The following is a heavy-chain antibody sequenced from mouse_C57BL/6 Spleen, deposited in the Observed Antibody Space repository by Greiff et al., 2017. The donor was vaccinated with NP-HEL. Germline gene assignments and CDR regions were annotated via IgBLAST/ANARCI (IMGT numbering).Heavy chain of an antibody. CDR2: INPSNGGT. V-gene: IGHV1-53*01. J-gene: IGHJ3*01. Sequence: QVQLKQPGTELVKPGASVKLSCKASGYTFTSYWMHWVKQRPGQGLEWIGNINPSNGGTNYNEKFKRKATLTVDKSSSTAYMQLSSLTSEDSAVYYCARHSNYGAWFAYWGQGTLVTVSA. CDR1: GYTFTSYW. D-gene: IGHD2-5*01. CDR3: ARHSNYGAWFAY.